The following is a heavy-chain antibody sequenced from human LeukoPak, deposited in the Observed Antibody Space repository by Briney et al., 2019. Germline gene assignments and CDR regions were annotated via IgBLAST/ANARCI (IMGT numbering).Heavy chain of an antibody. CDR3: ARDEAAGDY. Sequence: PGRSLRLSCAASGFTFSSYAMHCVRQAPGKGLEWVAVISYDGSNKYYADSVKGRFTISRDNSKNTLYLQMNSLRAEDTAVYYCARDEAAGDYWGQGTLVTVSS. V-gene: IGHV3-30-3*01. CDR1: GFTFSSYA. J-gene: IGHJ4*02. CDR2: ISYDGSNK. D-gene: IGHD6-13*01.